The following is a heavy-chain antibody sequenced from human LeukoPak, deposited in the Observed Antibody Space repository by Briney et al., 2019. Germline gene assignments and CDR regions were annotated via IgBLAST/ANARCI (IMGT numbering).Heavy chain of an antibody. V-gene: IGHV1-8*02. CDR1: GYTFTSYG. D-gene: IGHD3-9*01. J-gene: IGHJ5*02. CDR2: MNPNSGNT. Sequence: ASVKVSCKASGYTFTSYGISWVRQATGQGLEWMGWMNPNSGNTGYAQKFQGRVTMTRNTSISTAYMELSSLRSDDTAVYYCARDNILTGYGNWFDPWGQGTLVTVSS. CDR3: ARDNILTGYGNWFDP.